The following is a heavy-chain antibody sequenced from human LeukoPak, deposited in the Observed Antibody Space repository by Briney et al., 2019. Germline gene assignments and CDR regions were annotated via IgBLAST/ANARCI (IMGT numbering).Heavy chain of an antibody. V-gene: IGHV3-15*01. D-gene: IGHD3-10*01. CDR3: TTYYYGSGSYHDFDY. J-gene: IGHJ4*02. Sequence: GGSLRLSCAASGFTLSNAWMSWVRQAPGKGLEWVGRIKSKTDGGTTDYAAPVKGRFTISRDDSKNTLYLQMNSLKTEDTAVYYCTTYYYGSGSYHDFDYWGQGTLVTVSS. CDR2: IKSKTDGGTT. CDR1: GFTLSNAW.